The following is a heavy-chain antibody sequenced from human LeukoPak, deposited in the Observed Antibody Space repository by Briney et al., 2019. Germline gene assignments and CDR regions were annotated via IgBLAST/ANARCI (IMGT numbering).Heavy chain of an antibody. CDR1: GGSISSSSYY. J-gene: IGHJ4*02. CDR2: IYYSGST. V-gene: IGHV4-39*01. Sequence: SETLSLTCTVSGGSISSSSYYWGWIRQPPGKGLEWIGSIYYSGSTYYNPSLKSRVTISVDTSKNQFSLKLTSVTAADTAVYYCARHSFQVTPNYWGQGTLVTVSS. D-gene: IGHD2-21*02. CDR3: ARHSFQVTPNY.